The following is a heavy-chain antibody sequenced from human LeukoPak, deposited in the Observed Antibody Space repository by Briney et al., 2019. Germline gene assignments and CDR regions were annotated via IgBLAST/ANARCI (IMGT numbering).Heavy chain of an antibody. J-gene: IGHJ4*02. CDR1: GFTFSSYA. CDR3: AKGLPHYYDSSGWWDY. V-gene: IGHV3-23*01. Sequence: WESLRLSCAASGFTFSSYAMSWIRQAPGKGLEWVSAISGSGGSTYYADSVKGRFTISRDNSKNTLYLQMNSLRAEDTAVYYCAKGLPHYYDSSGWWDYWGQGTLVTVSS. D-gene: IGHD3-22*01. CDR2: ISGSGGST.